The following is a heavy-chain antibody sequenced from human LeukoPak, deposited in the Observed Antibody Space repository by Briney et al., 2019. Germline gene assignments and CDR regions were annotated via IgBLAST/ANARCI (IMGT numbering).Heavy chain of an antibody. D-gene: IGHD1-26*01. CDR2: IIPIFGTA. J-gene: IGHJ6*03. CDR3: ARAHVGYYYYYMDV. Sequence: SVKVSCKASGGTFSSYAISWVRQAPGQGLEWMGGIIPIFGTANYAQQFQGRVMITTDESTSTAYMELSSLRSEDTAVYYCARAHVGYYYYYMDVWGKGTTVTVSS. V-gene: IGHV1-69*05. CDR1: GGTFSSYA.